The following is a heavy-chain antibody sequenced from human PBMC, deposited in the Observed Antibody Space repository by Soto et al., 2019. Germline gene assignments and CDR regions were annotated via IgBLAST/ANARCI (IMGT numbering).Heavy chain of an antibody. CDR3: GRERHYCADSVCYTPGFDY. Sequence: PGGSLRLSCTASGFTVSTNYMGWVRQAPGKGLEWVGVIYSGGSTYYADSVKGRFTISRDNSKNKLSLQLTTLKAADTAVYYCGRERHYCADSVCYTPGFDYWGQGTLVTVSS. CDR2: IYSGGST. J-gene: IGHJ4*02. CDR1: GFTVSTNY. V-gene: IGHV3-53*01. D-gene: IGHD2-8*01.